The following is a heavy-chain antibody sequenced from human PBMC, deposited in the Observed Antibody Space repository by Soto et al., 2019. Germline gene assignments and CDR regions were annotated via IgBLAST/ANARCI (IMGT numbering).Heavy chain of an antibody. V-gene: IGHV1-18*01. D-gene: IGHD2-2*01. CDR2: ISAYNGNT. CDR1: GYTFTSYG. Sequence: ASVKVSCKASGYTFTSYGISWVRQAPGQGLEWMGWISAYNGNTNYAQKLQGRVTMTTDTSTSTAYMELRSLRSDDTAVYYCARDRPSPYCSSTSCRFWFDPWGQGTLVTVSS. CDR3: ARDRPSPYCSSTSCRFWFDP. J-gene: IGHJ5*02.